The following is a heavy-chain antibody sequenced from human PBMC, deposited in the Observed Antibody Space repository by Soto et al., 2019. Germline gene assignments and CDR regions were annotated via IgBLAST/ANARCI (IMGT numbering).Heavy chain of an antibody. Sequence: VASVKVSCKASGYTFTSYGISWVRQAPGQGLEWMGWISAYNGNTNYAQKLQGRVTMTTDTSTSTAYMELRSLRSDDTAVYYCAREGVLRYFDWPPDYWGQGTLLTVSS. V-gene: IGHV1-18*01. D-gene: IGHD3-9*01. CDR1: GYTFTSYG. CDR2: ISAYNGNT. J-gene: IGHJ4*02. CDR3: AREGVLRYFDWPPDY.